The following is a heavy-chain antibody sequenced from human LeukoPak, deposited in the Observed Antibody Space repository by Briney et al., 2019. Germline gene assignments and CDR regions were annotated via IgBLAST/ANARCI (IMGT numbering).Heavy chain of an antibody. Sequence: SETLSLTCTVSGVSISSYYWSWIRQPPGKGLEWIGYIYYSGSTNYNPSLKSRVTISVDTSKNQFSLKLTSVTAADTAVYYCARGGGMGHYYYYMDVWGKGTTVTISS. CDR2: IYYSGST. CDR1: GVSISSYY. J-gene: IGHJ6*03. CDR3: ARGGGMGHYYYYMDV. D-gene: IGHD5-24*01. V-gene: IGHV4-59*01.